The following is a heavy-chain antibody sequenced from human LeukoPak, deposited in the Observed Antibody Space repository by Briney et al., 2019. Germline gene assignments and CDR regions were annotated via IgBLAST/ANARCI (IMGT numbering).Heavy chain of an antibody. D-gene: IGHD3-22*01. CDR1: GFTFSSYG. Sequence: GGSLRLSCAASGFTFSSYGMHWVRQAPGKGLEWVAVIWYDGSNKYYADSVKGRFTISRDNSKNTLYLQMNSLRAEDTAVYYCARCLPYDSREGMVVWGQGTTVTVSS. CDR3: ARCLPYDSREGMVV. J-gene: IGHJ6*02. V-gene: IGHV3-33*01. CDR2: IWYDGSNK.